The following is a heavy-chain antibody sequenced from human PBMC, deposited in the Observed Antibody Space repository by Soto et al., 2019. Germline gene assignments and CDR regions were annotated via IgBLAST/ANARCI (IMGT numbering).Heavy chain of an antibody. CDR3: ARDQGWSIAARFESHAFDY. V-gene: IGHV3-7*03. CDR1: GFTFSSYW. Sequence: QPGGSLRLSCAASGFTFSSYWMSWVRQAPGKGLEWVANIKQDGSEKYYVDSVKGRFTISRDNAKNSLYLQMNSLRAEDTAVYYCARDQGWSIAARFESHAFDYWGQGTLVTVSS. CDR2: IKQDGSEK. D-gene: IGHD6-6*01. J-gene: IGHJ4*02.